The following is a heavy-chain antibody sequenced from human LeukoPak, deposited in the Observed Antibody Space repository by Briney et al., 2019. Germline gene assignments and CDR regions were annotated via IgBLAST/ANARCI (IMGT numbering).Heavy chain of an antibody. V-gene: IGHV4-4*02. CDR1: GGSISSNIW. CDR2: IYHSGST. Sequence: SGTLSLTCAVSGGSISSNIWWSWVRQPPGKGLEWIGEIYHSGSTNYYPSLQSRATISIDKSKNQFSLKLNSVTAADTAVYYCAGGENYWGQGTLVTVSS. J-gene: IGHJ4*02. CDR3: AGGENY.